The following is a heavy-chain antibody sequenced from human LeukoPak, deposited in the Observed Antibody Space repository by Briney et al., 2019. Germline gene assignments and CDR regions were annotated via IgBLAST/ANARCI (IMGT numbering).Heavy chain of an antibody. D-gene: IGHD3-10*01. V-gene: IGHV4-59*12. CDR1: GGSISSYY. J-gene: IGHJ3*01. Sequence: SETLSLTCTVSGGSISSYYWSWIRQPPGKGLEWIGYIYYSGSTNYNPSVEGRVTISIDKSKNQFSLMLNSVTAADTALYYCARGMWFDTLFSAFDVWGQGTMVSVSS. CDR3: ARGMWFDTLFSAFDV. CDR2: IYYSGST.